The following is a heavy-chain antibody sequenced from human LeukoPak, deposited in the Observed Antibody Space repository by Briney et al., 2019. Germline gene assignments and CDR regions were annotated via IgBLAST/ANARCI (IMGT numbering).Heavy chain of an antibody. J-gene: IGHJ6*03. CDR3: ARGVVAATFYYYMDV. CDR1: GYDFTKYA. D-gene: IGHD2-15*01. CDR2: INPSSGGT. V-gene: IGHV1-2*02. Sequence: VASVKVSCKASGYDFTKYAVQWVRQAPGQRLEWMGWINPSSGGTNYPQKFQGRVTMTRDTSLSTAYMELSGLRSDDTAVYYCARGVVAATFYYYMDVWGKGTTVTVSS.